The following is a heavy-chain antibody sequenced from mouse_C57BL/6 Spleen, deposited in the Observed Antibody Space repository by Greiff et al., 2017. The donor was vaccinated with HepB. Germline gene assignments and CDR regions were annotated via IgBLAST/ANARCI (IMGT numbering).Heavy chain of an antibody. J-gene: IGHJ3*01. D-gene: IGHD2-4*01. CDR2: ISYDGSN. CDR1: GYSITSGYY. V-gene: IGHV3-6*01. Sequence: EVQLQQSGPGLVKPSQSLSLTCSVTGYSITSGYYWNWIRQFPGNKLEWMGYISYDGSNNYNPSLKNRISITRDTSKNQFFLKLNSVTTEDTATYYCASYDYGWFAYWGQGTLVTVSA. CDR3: ASYDYGWFAY.